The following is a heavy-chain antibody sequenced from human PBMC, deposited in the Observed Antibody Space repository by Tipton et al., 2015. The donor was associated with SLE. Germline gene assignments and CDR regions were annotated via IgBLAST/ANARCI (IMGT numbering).Heavy chain of an antibody. D-gene: IGHD6-19*01. Sequence: TLSLTCTVSGGSISSSSYYWGWIRQPPGKGLEWIGSIYYSGSTYYNPSLKSRVTISVDTSKNQFSLKLSSVTAADTAVYYCAREEYGSGWTEVHWFDPWGQGTLVTVSS. V-gene: IGHV4-39*07. CDR2: IYYSGST. CDR3: AREEYGSGWTEVHWFDP. CDR1: GGSISSSSYY. J-gene: IGHJ5*02.